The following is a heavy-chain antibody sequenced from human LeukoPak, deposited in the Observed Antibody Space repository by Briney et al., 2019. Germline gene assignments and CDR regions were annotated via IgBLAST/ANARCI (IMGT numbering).Heavy chain of an antibody. CDR1: GGSISSSNW. CDR2: IYHSGST. CDR3: ARDIEEGLGFDY. J-gene: IGHJ4*02. V-gene: IGHV4-4*02. Sequence: LETLSLTCAVSGGSISSSNWWSWVRQPPGKGLEWIGEIYHSGSTNYNPSLKSRVTISVDKSKNQFSLKLSSVTAADTAVYYCARDIEEGLGFDYWGQGTLVTVSS. D-gene: IGHD3-3*01.